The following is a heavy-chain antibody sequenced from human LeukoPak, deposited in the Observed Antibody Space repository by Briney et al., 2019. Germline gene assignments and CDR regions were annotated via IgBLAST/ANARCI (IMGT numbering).Heavy chain of an antibody. V-gene: IGHV4-61*02. CDR1: GGSISSGSYY. J-gene: IGHJ4*02. Sequence: PSQTLSLTCTVSGGSISSGSYYWSWIRQPAGKGLEWIGRIYTSGSTNYNPSLKSRVTISVDTSKNQFSLKLSSVTAADTAVYYCARAGGGYQLLDYWGQGTLVTVSS. CDR2: IYTSGST. D-gene: IGHD2-2*01. CDR3: ARAGGGYQLLDY.